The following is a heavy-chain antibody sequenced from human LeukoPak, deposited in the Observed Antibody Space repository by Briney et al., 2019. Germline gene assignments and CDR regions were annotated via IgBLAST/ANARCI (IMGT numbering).Heavy chain of an antibody. D-gene: IGHD2-15*01. CDR2: IVVGSGNT. CDR3: AAVPGYRGYYYYYMDV. V-gene: IGHV1-58*02. Sequence: SVKVSCKASGYTFTGYYMHWVRQAPGQGLEWIGWIVVGSGNTNYAQKFQERVTITRDMSTSTAYMELSSLRSEDTAVYYWAAVPGYRGYYYYYMDVWGKGTTVTVSS. CDR1: GYTFTGYY. J-gene: IGHJ6*03.